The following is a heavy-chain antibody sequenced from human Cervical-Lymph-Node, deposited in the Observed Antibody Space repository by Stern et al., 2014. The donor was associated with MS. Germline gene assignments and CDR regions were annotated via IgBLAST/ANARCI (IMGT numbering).Heavy chain of an antibody. CDR2: INAGNVNT. V-gene: IGHV1-3*01. D-gene: IGHD3-3*01. Sequence: VQLVQSGAEVKKPGASVKVSCKASGYTFTSYAMQWVRQAPGQRLEWMGWINAGNVNTKYSQKFQGRVTITRDTSASTAYMELSSLRSEDTAVYYCATTIFGVVNPYYYGMDVWGQGTTVTVSS. CDR3: ATTIFGVVNPYYYGMDV. CDR1: GYTFTSYA. J-gene: IGHJ6*02.